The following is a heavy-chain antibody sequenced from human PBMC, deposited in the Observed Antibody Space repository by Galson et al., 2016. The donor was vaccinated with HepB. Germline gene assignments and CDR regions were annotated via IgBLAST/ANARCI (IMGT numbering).Heavy chain of an antibody. J-gene: IGHJ4*02. CDR1: GYTFRTYG. CDR3: ARDYGGNSDY. CDR2: ISPDNGNT. V-gene: IGHV1-18*01. D-gene: IGHD4-23*01. Sequence: SGYTFRTYGVSWVRQAPGQGLEWMGWISPDNGNTKYAQKFLGRVTMTTDTSTTTAYMELRSLRSDDTAVYYCARDYGGNSDYWGQGTLVTVSS.